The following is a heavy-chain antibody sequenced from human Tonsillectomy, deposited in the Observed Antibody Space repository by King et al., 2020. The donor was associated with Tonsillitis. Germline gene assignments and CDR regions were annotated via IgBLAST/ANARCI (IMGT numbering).Heavy chain of an antibody. V-gene: IGHV1-24*01. J-gene: IGHJ3*02. CDR1: GYTLTELS. CDR2: FDPEDGET. CDR3: ATDRQYQLPPHDAFDI. Sequence: QLVQSGAEVKKPGASVKVSCKVSGYTLTELSMHWVRQAPGKGLEWMGGFDPEDGETIYAQKFQGRVTMSEDTSTDTAYMELSSLRSEDTAVYYCATDRQYQLPPHDAFDIWGQGTMVTVSS. D-gene: IGHD2-2*01.